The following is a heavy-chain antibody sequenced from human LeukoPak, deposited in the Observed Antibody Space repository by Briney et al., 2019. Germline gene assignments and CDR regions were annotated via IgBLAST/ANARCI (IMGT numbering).Heavy chain of an antibody. CDR3: ARGRVPGYYGMDV. J-gene: IGHJ6*02. CDR2: VSESSVTP. Sequence: ASVKVSCKASGYTFSSSGISWVRQAPGQGPEWMGWVSESSVTPNNAEKFQGRVTMTTDTSSSTAYMELRSLRSGDTAVYYCARGRVPGYYGMDVWGLGTTVTVSS. V-gene: IGHV1-18*01. CDR1: GYTFSSSG.